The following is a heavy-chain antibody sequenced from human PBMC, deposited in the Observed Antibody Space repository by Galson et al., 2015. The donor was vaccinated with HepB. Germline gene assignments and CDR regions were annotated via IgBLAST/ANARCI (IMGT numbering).Heavy chain of an antibody. CDR1: GGSFSGYY. CDR3: ARGGRGAAAGIFDY. Sequence: ETLSLTCAVYGGSFSGYYWSWIRQPPGKGLEWIGEINHSGSTNYNPSLKSRVTISVDTSKNQFSLKLSSVTAADTAVYYCARGGRGAAAGIFDYWGQGTLVTVSS. D-gene: IGHD6-13*01. CDR2: INHSGST. J-gene: IGHJ4*02. V-gene: IGHV4-34*01.